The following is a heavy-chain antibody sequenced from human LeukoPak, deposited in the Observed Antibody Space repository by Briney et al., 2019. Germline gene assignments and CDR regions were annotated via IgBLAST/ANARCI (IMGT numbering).Heavy chain of an antibody. CDR1: GGSFSGDY. CDR2: INHSGNT. J-gene: IGHJ4*02. Sequence: SETLSLTCAVYGGSFSGDYWTWIRQSQGKGLEWIGEINHSGNTNYNPSLKSRVTISVDTSKKQFSLKVRSVTAADTAVYYCARGGGQWLRSYYFDYWGQGALVTVSS. CDR3: ARGGGQWLRSYYFDY. D-gene: IGHD5-12*01. V-gene: IGHV4-34*01.